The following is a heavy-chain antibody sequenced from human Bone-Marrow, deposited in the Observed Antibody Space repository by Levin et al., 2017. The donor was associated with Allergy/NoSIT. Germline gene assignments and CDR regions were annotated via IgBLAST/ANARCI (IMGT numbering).Heavy chain of an antibody. J-gene: IGHJ3*02. CDR3: AKGTSITIFGVVIINTDAFDI. D-gene: IGHD3-3*01. Sequence: GGSLRLSCAASGFTFSSYAMSWVRQAPGKGLEWVSAISGSGGSTYYADSVKGRFTISRDNSKNTLYLQMNSLRAEDTAVYYCAKGTSITIFGVVIINTDAFDIWGQGTMVTVSS. CDR2: ISGSGGST. CDR1: GFTFSSYA. V-gene: IGHV3-23*01.